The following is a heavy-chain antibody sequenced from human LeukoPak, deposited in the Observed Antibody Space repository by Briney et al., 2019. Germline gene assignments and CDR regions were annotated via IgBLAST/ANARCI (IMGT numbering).Heavy chain of an antibody. J-gene: IGHJ4*02. CDR2: ISNDGDT. Sequence: GGSLRLSCAASGFTVSSNYMSWVRQGPGKGLECVSVISNDGDTYYADSVKGRFTISRDNSKNTLYLQMNSLRAEDTAVYYCARDGFNYYGSGSPKYWGQGTLVTVSS. CDR3: ARDGFNYYGSGSPKY. CDR1: GFTVSSNY. D-gene: IGHD3-10*01. V-gene: IGHV3-66*01.